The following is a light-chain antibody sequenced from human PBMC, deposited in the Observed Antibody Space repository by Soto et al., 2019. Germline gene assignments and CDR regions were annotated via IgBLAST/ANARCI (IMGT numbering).Light chain of an antibody. V-gene: IGKV1-5*03. J-gene: IGKJ1*01. CDR3: QQYNSYSWT. CDR2: KAS. CDR1: QSISSW. Sequence: DITLTQSASTLSAELGDRVTITWRASQSISSWLAWYQQKPGKAPKLLIYKASSLESGVPSRFSGSGYGTEFNLTISSLQTADFATYYCQQYNSYSWTFGQGTKVDI.